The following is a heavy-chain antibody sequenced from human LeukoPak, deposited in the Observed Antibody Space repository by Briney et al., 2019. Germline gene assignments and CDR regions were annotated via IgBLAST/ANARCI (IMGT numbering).Heavy chain of an antibody. D-gene: IGHD6-13*01. V-gene: IGHV4-39*07. CDR3: ARGRRAAAGIDY. CDR2: INHSGST. CDR1: GGSISSSSYY. Sequence: SETLSLTCTVSGGSISSSSYYWSWIRQPPGKGLEWIGEINHSGSTNYNPSLKSRVTISVDTSKNQFSLKLSSVTAADTAVYYCARGRRAAAGIDYWGQGTLVTVSS. J-gene: IGHJ4*02.